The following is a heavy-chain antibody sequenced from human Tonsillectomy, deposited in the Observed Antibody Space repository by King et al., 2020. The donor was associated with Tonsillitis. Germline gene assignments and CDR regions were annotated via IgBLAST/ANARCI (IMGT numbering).Heavy chain of an antibody. Sequence: VQLQESGPGLVKPLETLSLTCTVSGGSISSHYWNWIRQTPGKGLEWVGYISYSGSTSYNPSLKSRVTISLDTSKNQFSLRLSSVTAADTAVYYCSRGCVAVTGIEYSFYGMDVWGQGTTVTVSS. CDR2: ISYSGST. J-gene: IGHJ6*02. V-gene: IGHV4-59*11. CDR1: GGSISSHY. D-gene: IGHD2-21*02. CDR3: SRGCVAVTGIEYSFYGMDV.